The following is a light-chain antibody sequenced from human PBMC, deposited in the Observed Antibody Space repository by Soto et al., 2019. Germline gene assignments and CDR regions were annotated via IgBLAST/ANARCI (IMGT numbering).Light chain of an antibody. V-gene: IGKV3-11*01. CDR2: DTS. CDR3: QHRYNWPWT. CDR1: QSFSIY. J-gene: IGKJ1*01. Sequence: EIVLTQSPATLPLSPGERATLSCRASQSFSIYLAWYQQKPGQAPRLLIYDTSKRATGIPARFSGSGSGTDFTLTSSSLEPEDFAVYYCQHRYNWPWTFGQGTKVEIK.